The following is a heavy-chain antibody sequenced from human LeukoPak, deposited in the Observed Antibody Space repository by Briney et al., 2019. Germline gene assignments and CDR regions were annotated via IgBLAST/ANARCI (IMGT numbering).Heavy chain of an antibody. J-gene: IGHJ4*02. CDR1: GYSISSGYY. V-gene: IGHV4-38-2*02. CDR3: ARHTRPGIITFDY. Sequence: PSETLSLTCTVSGYSISSGYYWGWIRQPPGKGLEWIGSIYHSGSTYYNPSLKSRVTISVDTSKNQFSLKLSSVTAADTAVYYCARHTRPGIITFDYWGQGTLVTVSS. D-gene: IGHD1-20*01. CDR2: IYHSGST.